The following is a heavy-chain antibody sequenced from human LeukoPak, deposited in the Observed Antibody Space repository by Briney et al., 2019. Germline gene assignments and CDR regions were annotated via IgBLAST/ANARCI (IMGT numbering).Heavy chain of an antibody. CDR1: GFTFSSYW. D-gene: IGHD3-22*01. Sequence: PGGSLRLSCAASGFTFSSYWMSWVRQAPGKGLEWVANIKQDGSEKYYVDSVKGRFTISRDNAKNSPYLQMNSLRAEDTAVYYCARDSRGSGYSNFDYWGQGTLVTVSS. J-gene: IGHJ4*02. CDR3: ARDSRGSGYSNFDY. CDR2: IKQDGSEK. V-gene: IGHV3-7*01.